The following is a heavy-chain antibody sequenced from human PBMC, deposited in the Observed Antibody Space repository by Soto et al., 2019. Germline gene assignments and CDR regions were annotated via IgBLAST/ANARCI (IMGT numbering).Heavy chain of an antibody. CDR3: ARVPGSYLSVEADY. J-gene: IGHJ4*02. D-gene: IGHD1-26*01. CDR1: GFTFSSYA. Sequence: GGSLRLSCAASGFTFSSYAMHWVRQAPGKGLEWVAVISYDGSNKYYADSVKGRFTISRDNSKNTLYLQMNSLRAEDTAVYYCARVPGSYLSVEADYWGQGTLVTVSS. CDR2: ISYDGSNK. V-gene: IGHV3-30-3*01.